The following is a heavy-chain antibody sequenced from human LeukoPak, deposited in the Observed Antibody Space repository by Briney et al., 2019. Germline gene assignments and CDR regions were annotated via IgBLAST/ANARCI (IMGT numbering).Heavy chain of an antibody. V-gene: IGHV4-38-2*01. CDR3: ARRNSNYPIDT. Sequence: SETLSLTCAVSGYSISSGYYWAWIRQPPGKGLEWIGNVFHTGNTYYNPSLKSRLTISVDTSNNQFSLRLSSVTAADTAVYFCARRNSNYPIDTWGQGTLVTVS. J-gene: IGHJ5*02. CDR1: GYSISSGYY. CDR2: VFHTGNT. D-gene: IGHD4-11*01.